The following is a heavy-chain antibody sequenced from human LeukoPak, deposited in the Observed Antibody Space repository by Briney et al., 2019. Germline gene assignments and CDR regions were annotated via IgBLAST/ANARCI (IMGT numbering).Heavy chain of an antibody. J-gene: IGHJ4*02. CDR3: ARDRLRSRYDILTGYYY. Sequence: GGSLRLSCAASGFTFSDYYMSWIRRAPGKGLEWVSYISSSVSTIYYADYVKGRFTISRDNAKNSLYLQMNSLRAEDTAVYYCARDRLRSRYDILTGYYYWGQGTLVTVSS. CDR2: ISSSVSTI. D-gene: IGHD3-9*01. CDR1: GFTFSDYY. V-gene: IGHV3-11*01.